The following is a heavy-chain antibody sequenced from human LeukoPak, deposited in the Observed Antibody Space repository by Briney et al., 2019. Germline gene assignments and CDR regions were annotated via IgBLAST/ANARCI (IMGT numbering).Heavy chain of an antibody. CDR1: GFTVRSNF. J-gene: IGHJ3*02. D-gene: IGHD2-15*01. V-gene: IGHV3-53*01. CDR3: ARNKRMTPNDAFDI. Sequence: QPGGSLRLSCAASGFTVRSNFMSWVRQAPGKGLEWVSGIYRDGTTYYADSVKGRFTISRDNSKNTLYLQMNSLRAEDTAMYYCARNKRMTPNDAFDIWGQGTVVTVSS. CDR2: IYRDGTT.